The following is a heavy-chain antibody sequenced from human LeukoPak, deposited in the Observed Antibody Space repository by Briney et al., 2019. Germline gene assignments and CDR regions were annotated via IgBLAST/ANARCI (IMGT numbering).Heavy chain of an antibody. CDR1: GDSVSSKSAS. Sequence: SQTLSLTCAISGDSVSSKSASWNWIRQSPSRGLEWLGRTYYRSKWNNGYAVSLKGRLTISPDTSKNQFSLQLNSVTPEDTAVYYCAILGPPADCWGQGTLVTVSS. J-gene: IGHJ1*01. V-gene: IGHV6-1*01. CDR3: AILGPPADC. CDR2: TYYRSKWNN. D-gene: IGHD3/OR15-3a*01.